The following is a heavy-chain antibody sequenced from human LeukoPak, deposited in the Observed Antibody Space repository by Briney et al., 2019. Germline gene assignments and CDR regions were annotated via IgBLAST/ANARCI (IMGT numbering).Heavy chain of an antibody. J-gene: IGHJ4*02. CDR2: IYSGGST. D-gene: IGHD6-19*01. CDR1: GFTVSSNY. Sequence: GSLRLSCAASGFTVSSNYMSWVRQAPGKGLEWVSVIYSGGSTYYADSVKGRFTISRDNSKNTLYLQMNSLRAEDTAVYYCARDHTSSGWSGRFDYWGQGTLVTVSS. V-gene: IGHV3-53*01. CDR3: ARDHTSSGWSGRFDY.